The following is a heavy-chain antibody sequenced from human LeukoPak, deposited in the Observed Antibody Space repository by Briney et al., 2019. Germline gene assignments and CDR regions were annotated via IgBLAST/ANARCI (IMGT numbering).Heavy chain of an antibody. CDR3: ASSTYYYGSEPDY. CDR2: INHSGST. V-gene: IGHV4-34*01. D-gene: IGHD3-10*01. J-gene: IGHJ4*02. CDR1: GESFRDYY. Sequence: SETLSLTCAVYGESFRDYYWSWIRQPPGKGLEWIGDINHSGSTNYNPSLKSRVTISVDTSKNQFSLKLSSVTAADTAVYYCASSTYYYGSEPDYWGQGTLVTVSS.